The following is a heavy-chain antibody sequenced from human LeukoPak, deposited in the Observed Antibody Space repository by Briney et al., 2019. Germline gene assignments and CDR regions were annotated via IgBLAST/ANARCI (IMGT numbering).Heavy chain of an antibody. Sequence: TTGGSLRLSCAASGFTFSSCGFKWVRQATGKGLEWVSSIGPTGTDRYYADSVRGRFTISRDNAKNSMYLQMDSLRDEDTAVYYCATDTIGRHYDYWGQGTLLTVSS. V-gene: IGHV3-21*01. CDR3: ATDTIGRHYDY. CDR1: GFTFSSCG. D-gene: IGHD2-2*01. CDR2: IGPTGTDR. J-gene: IGHJ4*02.